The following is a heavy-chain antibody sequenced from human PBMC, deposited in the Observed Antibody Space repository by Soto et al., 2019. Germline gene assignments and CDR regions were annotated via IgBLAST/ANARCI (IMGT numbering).Heavy chain of an antibody. V-gene: IGHV3-21*01. CDR3: ARDCSGGSCYPGMDV. CDR1: GFNFNSYT. CDR2: ISSSGYI. J-gene: IGHJ6*02. Sequence: GGSLRLSCAASGFNFNSYTINWVRQAPGKRLEWLSSISSSGYIFSTDSVGGRFTISRDNAKNSVYLQINSLRAEDTAVYFCARDCSGGSCYPGMDVWGQGTTVTVSS. D-gene: IGHD2-15*01.